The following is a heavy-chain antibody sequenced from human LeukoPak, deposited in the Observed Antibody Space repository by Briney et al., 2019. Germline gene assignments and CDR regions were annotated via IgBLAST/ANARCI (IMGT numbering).Heavy chain of an antibody. CDR2: IYSGGST. Sequence: GGSLRLSCTASGFTSSIYGMHWVRQAPGKGLEWVSIIYSGGSTYYADSVKGRFTISRDNSKNTLYLQMNSLRAEDTAVYYCASYRYGSSFAFDIWGQGTMVTVSS. CDR1: GFTSSIYG. CDR3: ASYRYGSSFAFDI. V-gene: IGHV3-66*01. J-gene: IGHJ3*02. D-gene: IGHD6-6*01.